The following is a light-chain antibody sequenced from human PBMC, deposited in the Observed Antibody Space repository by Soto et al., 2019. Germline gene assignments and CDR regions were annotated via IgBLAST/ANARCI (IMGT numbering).Light chain of an antibody. Sequence: DIQMTQSPSTLSGSFGDRVTITLRASQTISSWLAWYQQKTGKAPKLLIYKASTLKSGVPSRFSGSAYGTEFNLTISSLQTDDFATYYCQHYNSYSEAFGQGTKVDIK. J-gene: IGKJ1*01. V-gene: IGKV1-5*03. CDR2: KAS. CDR3: QHYNSYSEA. CDR1: QTISSW.